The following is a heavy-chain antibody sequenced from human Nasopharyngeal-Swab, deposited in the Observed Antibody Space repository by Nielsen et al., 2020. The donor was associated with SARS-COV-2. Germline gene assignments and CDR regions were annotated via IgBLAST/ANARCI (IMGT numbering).Heavy chain of an antibody. D-gene: IGHD2-15*01. V-gene: IGHV4-4*08. CDR3: ARGYCSGGSCYSGYYYGMDV. Sequence: WIRQPPGKGLEWIGCIYTSGSTNYNPSLKSRVTISVDTSKNQFSLKLSSVTAADTAVYYCARGYCSGGSCYSGYYYGMDVWGQGTTVTVSS. J-gene: IGHJ6*02. CDR2: IYTSGST.